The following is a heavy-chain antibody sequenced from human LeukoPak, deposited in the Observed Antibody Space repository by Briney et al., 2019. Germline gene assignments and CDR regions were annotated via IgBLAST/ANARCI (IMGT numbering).Heavy chain of an antibody. D-gene: IGHD3-22*01. J-gene: IGHJ4*02. Sequence: GGSLRLSCAASGFTFSSYGIHWVRQAPGKGLEWVAVISYDGSNKYYADSVKGRFTISRDNSKNTLYLQMNSLRAEDTAVYYCANSYYSLDYWGQGTLVTVSS. V-gene: IGHV3-30*18. CDR1: GFTFSSYG. CDR2: ISYDGSNK. CDR3: ANSYYSLDY.